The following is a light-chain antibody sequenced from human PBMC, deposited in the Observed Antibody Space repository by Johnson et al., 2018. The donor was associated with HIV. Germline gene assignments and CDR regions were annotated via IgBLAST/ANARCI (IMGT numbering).Light chain of an antibody. CDR1: SSNIGNNF. V-gene: IGLV1-51*02. CDR2: ENN. Sequence: QSVLTQPPSVSAAPGQKVTISCSGSSSNIGNNFVSWYQQLPGAAPKLLIYENNKRPSGIPDRFSGSKSGTSATLGITGLWPEDSADSYCGIWDASLSPLYVFGTGTTITVL. CDR3: GIWDASLSPLYV. J-gene: IGLJ1*01.